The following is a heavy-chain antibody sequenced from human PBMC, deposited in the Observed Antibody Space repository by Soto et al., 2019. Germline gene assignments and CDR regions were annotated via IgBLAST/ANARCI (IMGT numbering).Heavy chain of an antibody. V-gene: IGHV3-73*02. CDR3: TRRGATYG. CDR2: IRSKANSYAT. J-gene: IGHJ4*02. D-gene: IGHD1-26*01. CDR1: GFTFSGSA. Sequence: EVPLVDSGGGLVQPGGSLKLSCAASGFTFSGSAMHWVRQASGQGLEWVGRIRSKANSYATAYAASVKGRFTISRDDSKNTAYLQMNSLKTEDTAVYYCTRRGATYGGGRGTLVTVSS.